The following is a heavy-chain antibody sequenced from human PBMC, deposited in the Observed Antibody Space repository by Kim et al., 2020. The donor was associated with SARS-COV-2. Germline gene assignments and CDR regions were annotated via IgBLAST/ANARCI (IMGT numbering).Heavy chain of an antibody. Sequence: GGSLRLSCAASGFTFSSYGMHWVRQAPGKGLEWVSVIPYDGNKEYYADSVKGRFSISRDNSKNTLYLQMNSLRAEDTAVYYCATSRYYYDSNGFCPYYFDSWGQGTLVTVSS. V-gene: IGHV3-30*03. J-gene: IGHJ4*02. CDR2: IPYDGNKE. CDR3: ATSRYYYDSNGFCPYYFDS. CDR1: GFTFSSYG. D-gene: IGHD3-22*01.